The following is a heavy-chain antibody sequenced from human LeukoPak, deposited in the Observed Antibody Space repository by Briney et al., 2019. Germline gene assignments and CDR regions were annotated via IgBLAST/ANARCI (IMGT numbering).Heavy chain of an antibody. CDR2: IIPIFGTA. V-gene: IGHV1-69*01. Sequence: SSVKVSSKASGGTFSSYAISWVRQAPGQGLEWMGGIIPIFGTANYAQKFQGRVTITADESTSTAYMELSSLRSEDTAVYYCARINYGDYYFDYWGQGTLVTVSS. CDR1: GGTFSSYA. CDR3: ARINYGDYYFDY. J-gene: IGHJ4*02. D-gene: IGHD4-17*01.